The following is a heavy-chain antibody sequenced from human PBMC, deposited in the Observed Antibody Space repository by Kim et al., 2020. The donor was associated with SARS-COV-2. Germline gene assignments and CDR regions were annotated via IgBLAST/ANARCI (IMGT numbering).Heavy chain of an antibody. CDR3: AREGSSSGMDGLDI. CDR1: GFTFSSYG. CDR2: IGTAGDT. V-gene: IGHV3-13*04. Sequence: GGSLRLSCAASGFTFSSYGIHWVRQVTGKGLEWVSAIGTAGDTYYSGSVKGRFTISRENAENSLYLQMSSLRAGDTAVYYCAREGSSSGMDGLDIWGRGTVVTVSS. D-gene: IGHD6-6*01. J-gene: IGHJ3*02.